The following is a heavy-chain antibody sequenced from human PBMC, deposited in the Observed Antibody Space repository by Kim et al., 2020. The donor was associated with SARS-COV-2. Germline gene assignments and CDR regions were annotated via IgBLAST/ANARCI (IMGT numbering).Heavy chain of an antibody. CDR3: ARDVLRFLEWLVAENYYYYGMDV. CDR2: INPSGGST. V-gene: IGHV1-46*01. Sequence: ASVKVSCKASGYTFTSYYMHWVRQAPGQGLEWMGIINPSGGSTSYAQKFQGRVTMTRDTSTSTVYMELSSLRSEDTAVYYCARDVLRFLEWLVAENYYYYGMDVWGQGTTVTVSS. J-gene: IGHJ6*02. D-gene: IGHD3-3*01. CDR1: GYTFTSYY.